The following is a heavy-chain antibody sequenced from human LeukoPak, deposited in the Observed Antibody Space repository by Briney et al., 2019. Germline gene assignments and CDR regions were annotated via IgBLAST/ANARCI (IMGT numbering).Heavy chain of an antibody. J-gene: IGHJ4*02. CDR1: GGTFSSYA. Sequence: LVKVSCKASGGTFSSYAISWVRQAPGQGLEWMGGIIPIFGTANYAQKFQGRVTITTDESTSTAYMELSSLRSEDTAVYYCARLASGSYAKDYWGQGTLVTVSS. V-gene: IGHV1-69*05. CDR2: IIPIFGTA. CDR3: ARLASGSYAKDY. D-gene: IGHD1-26*01.